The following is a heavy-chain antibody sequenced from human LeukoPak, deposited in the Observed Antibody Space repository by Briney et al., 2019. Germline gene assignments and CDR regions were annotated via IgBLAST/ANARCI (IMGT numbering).Heavy chain of an antibody. CDR2: IYYSGST. CDR3: ARLTIRSRFDP. CDR1: GGSISTYY. J-gene: IGHJ5*02. V-gene: IGHV4-59*08. D-gene: IGHD3-3*01. Sequence: SETLSLTCTVSGGSISTYYWSWIRQPPGKGLEWIGYIYYSGSTNYNPSLKSRVTISVDTSKNQFSLKLNSVTAANTAVYYCARLTIRSRFDPWGQGTLVTVSS.